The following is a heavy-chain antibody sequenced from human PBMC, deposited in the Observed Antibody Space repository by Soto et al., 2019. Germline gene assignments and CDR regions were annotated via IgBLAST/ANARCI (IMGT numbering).Heavy chain of an antibody. J-gene: IGHJ5*02. Sequence: ETLSLTCTVSGGSVRSADHHWSWIRQPPGKGLEWIAYIYYSGSTKYNPSHKSRVSISVDTSKNQFSLKLNSVTAADTAIYYCARDVGTRPGDYENWLDPWGQGTLVTVSS. CDR1: GGSVRSADHH. CDR2: IYYSGST. CDR3: ARDVGTRPGDYENWLDP. V-gene: IGHV4-61*08. D-gene: IGHD4-17*01.